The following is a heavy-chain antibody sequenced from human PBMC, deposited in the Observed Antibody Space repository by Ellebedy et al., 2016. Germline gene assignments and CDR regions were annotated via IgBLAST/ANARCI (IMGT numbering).Heavy chain of an antibody. V-gene: IGHV4-61*02. Sequence: SETLSLXXTVSGGSVSSGSYYWSWIRQPAGKGLEWIGRIYSSGSTNYNPSLKSRVTMSLDTSKNQFSLILSSVTAADTAVYYCARASPILDDAFDIWGQGTMVTVSS. CDR1: GGSVSSGSYY. D-gene: IGHD2-2*02. J-gene: IGHJ3*02. CDR2: IYSSGST. CDR3: ARASPILDDAFDI.